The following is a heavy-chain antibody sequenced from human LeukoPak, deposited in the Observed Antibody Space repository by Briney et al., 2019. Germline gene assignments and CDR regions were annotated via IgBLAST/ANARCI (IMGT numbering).Heavy chain of an antibody. J-gene: IGHJ6*02. CDR2: IWFDGSNK. CDR3: AREVRNGGMDV. V-gene: IGHV3-33*01. Sequence: GGSLRLSCGASGFTFSSYGMHWVRQAPGKGLEWVAVIWFDGSNKLYADSVKGRFTISRDNSKNTLYLQMNSLRAKDTAVYHCAREVRNGGMDVWGQGTTVTVSS. D-gene: IGHD3-10*01. CDR1: GFTFSSYG.